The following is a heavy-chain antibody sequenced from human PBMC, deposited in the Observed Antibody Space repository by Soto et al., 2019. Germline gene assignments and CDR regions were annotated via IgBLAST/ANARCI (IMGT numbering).Heavy chain of an antibody. D-gene: IGHD3-22*01. CDR3: TTAPEYYYDSSRGPHYYYGMDV. CDR1: GFTFSNAW. J-gene: IGHJ6*02. CDR2: IKSKTDGGTT. Sequence: GGSLRLSCAASGFTFSNAWMNWVRQAPGKGLEWVGRIKSKTDGGTTDYAAPVKGRFTISRDDSKNTLYLQMNSLKTEDTAVYYCTTAPEYYYDSSRGPHYYYGMDVWGQGTTVTVSS. V-gene: IGHV3-15*07.